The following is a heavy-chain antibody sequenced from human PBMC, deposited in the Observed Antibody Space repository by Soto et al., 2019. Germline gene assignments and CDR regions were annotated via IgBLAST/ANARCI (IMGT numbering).Heavy chain of an antibody. Sequence: EVPLLESGGGLVQPGGSLRLSCAASGFTFSSYAMSWVRQAPGKGLEWVSAISGSGGSTYYADSVKGRFTISRDNSKNTRYLQMNSLRAEDTAVYYCAKARFRDSSMFLLDYWGQGTLVTVSS. J-gene: IGHJ4*02. CDR2: ISGSGGST. V-gene: IGHV3-23*01. CDR3: AKARFRDSSMFLLDY. D-gene: IGHD6-19*01. CDR1: GFTFSSYA.